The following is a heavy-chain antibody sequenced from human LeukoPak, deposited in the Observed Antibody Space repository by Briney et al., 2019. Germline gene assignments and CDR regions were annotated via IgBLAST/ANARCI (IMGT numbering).Heavy chain of an antibody. CDR1: GFTFSSYA. CDR3: ARVSYADRYFDY. Sequence: PGGSLRLSCAASGFTFSSYAMHWVRQAPGKGLEWVAVISYDGSNKYYADSVKGRFTISRDNSKNTLYLQMNSLRAEDTAVYYCARVSYADRYFDYWGQGTLVTVSS. V-gene: IGHV3-30-3*01. J-gene: IGHJ4*02. CDR2: ISYDGSNK. D-gene: IGHD3-16*01.